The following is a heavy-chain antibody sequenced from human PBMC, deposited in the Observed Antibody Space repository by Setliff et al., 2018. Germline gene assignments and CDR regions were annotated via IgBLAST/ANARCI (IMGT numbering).Heavy chain of an antibody. J-gene: IGHJ3*02. CDR1: GGTFSSYA. CDR3: AIITLFGVVLPPPDAFDI. D-gene: IGHD3-3*01. Sequence: SVKVSCKASGGTFSSYAISWVRQAPGQGLEWMGGIIPIFGTANYAQKFQGRVTITADESTSTAYMELSSLRSEDTAVYYCAIITLFGVVLPPPDAFDIWGQGTMVTVSS. CDR2: IIPIFGTA. V-gene: IGHV1-69*13.